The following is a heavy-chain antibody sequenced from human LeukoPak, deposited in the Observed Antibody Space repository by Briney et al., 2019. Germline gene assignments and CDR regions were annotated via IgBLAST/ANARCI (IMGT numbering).Heavy chain of an antibody. CDR3: ARHLNNCGDDCYIFDY. Sequence: SETLSLTCTVSGGSVFSYYWSWIRQPPGKGLEWMGYIYYSGSTNYNPSLKSRVTISVDTSKNQFSLRVSSVTAADTAVYYCARHLNNCGDDCYIFDYWGQGTLVTVSS. D-gene: IGHD2-21*01. CDR1: GGSVFSYY. CDR2: IYYSGST. J-gene: IGHJ4*02. V-gene: IGHV4-59*08.